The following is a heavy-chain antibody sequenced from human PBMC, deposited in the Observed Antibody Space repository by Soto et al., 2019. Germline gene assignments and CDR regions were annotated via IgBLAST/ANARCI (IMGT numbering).Heavy chain of an antibody. CDR2: IIPIFGTA. V-gene: IGHV1-69*13. Sequence: SVKVSCKASGGTFSSYAISWVRQAPGQGLEWMGGIIPIFGTANYAQKFQGRVTITADESTSTAYMELSSLRSEDTAVYYCARERSSWGDYYYYYGMDVWGQGTTVTVSS. J-gene: IGHJ6*02. CDR3: ARERSSWGDYYYYYGMDV. D-gene: IGHD6-13*01. CDR1: GGTFSSYA.